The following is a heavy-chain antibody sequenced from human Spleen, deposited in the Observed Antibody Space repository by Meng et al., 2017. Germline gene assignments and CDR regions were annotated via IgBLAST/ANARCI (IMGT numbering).Heavy chain of an antibody. CDR2: INAVFGTT. V-gene: IGHV1-69*13. J-gene: IGHJ4*02. Sequence: SVKVSCKSLGGIFSNYVIGWVRQASGQGLEYMGGINAVFGTTNYAQKFQDRVTITSDESTSTVYMELTRLTSEDTAVYFCARKAGNCISTTCYSLDYWGQGTLVTVSS. D-gene: IGHD2-2*01. CDR1: GGIFSNYV. CDR3: ARKAGNCISTTCYSLDY.